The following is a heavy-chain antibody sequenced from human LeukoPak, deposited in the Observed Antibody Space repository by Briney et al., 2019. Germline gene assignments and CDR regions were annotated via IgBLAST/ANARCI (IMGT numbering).Heavy chain of an antibody. Sequence: ASVKVSCKASGYTFTSYAIHWVRQAPGQRLEWMGWINAGNGNTKYSQKFQGRVAITRDTSASTAYMELSSLRSEDTAVYYCARDASIAAAGNADYWGQGTLVTVSS. CDR1: GYTFTSYA. J-gene: IGHJ4*02. V-gene: IGHV1-3*01. D-gene: IGHD6-13*01. CDR2: INAGNGNT. CDR3: ARDASIAAAGNADY.